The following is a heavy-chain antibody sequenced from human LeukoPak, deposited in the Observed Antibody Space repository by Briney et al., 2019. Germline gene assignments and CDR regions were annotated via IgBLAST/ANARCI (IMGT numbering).Heavy chain of an antibody. CDR2: ISYDGSNK. V-gene: IGHV3-30*18. CDR1: GVTFSSYG. CDR3: AKTSLSDPSGHYYYMDV. D-gene: IGHD3-3*01. Sequence: GGSLRLSCAASGVTFSSYGMHWVRQAPGKGLEWVAVISYDGSNKYYADSVKGRFTISRDNSQNTVSLQLNNLRIEDTALYYCAKTSLSDPSGHYYYMDVWGKGTTVTVSS. J-gene: IGHJ6*03.